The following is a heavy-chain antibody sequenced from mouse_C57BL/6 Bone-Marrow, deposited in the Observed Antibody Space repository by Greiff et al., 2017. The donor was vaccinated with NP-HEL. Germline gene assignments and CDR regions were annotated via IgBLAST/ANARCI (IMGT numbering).Heavy chain of an antibody. CDR2: IDPSDSYT. Sequence: QVQLQQPGAELVRPGTSVKLSCKASGYTFTSYWMHWVKQRPGRGLEWIGVIDPSDSYTNYNQKFKGKATLTVDTSSSTAYMQLSSLTSEDSAVYYCAREGYGRGYYYAMDYWGQGTSVTVSS. CDR3: AREGYGRGYYYAMDY. V-gene: IGHV1-59*01. D-gene: IGHD1-1*01. CDR1: GYTFTSYW. J-gene: IGHJ4*01.